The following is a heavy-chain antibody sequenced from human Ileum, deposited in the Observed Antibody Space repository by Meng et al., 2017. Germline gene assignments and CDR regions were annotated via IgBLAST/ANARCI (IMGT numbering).Heavy chain of an antibody. CDR1: VGAFDGYY. J-gene: IGHJ1*01. D-gene: IGHD2-2*02. CDR2: INHSGST. V-gene: IGHV4-34*01. Sequence: QAQLPQWGAGLLKPSETLSLSCAVYVGAFDGYYWTWIRQSPGKGLEWIGEINHSGSTNCNPSLKSRVTMSVDTSKKQFSLNLTSVTAADTAMYYCVRGLLVPNAIRTEYFPLWGQGTLVTVSS. CDR3: VRGLLVPNAIRTEYFPL.